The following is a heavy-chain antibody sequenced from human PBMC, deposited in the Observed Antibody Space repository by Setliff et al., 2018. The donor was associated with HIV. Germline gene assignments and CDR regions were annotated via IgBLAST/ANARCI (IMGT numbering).Heavy chain of an antibody. CDR2: IYYSGST. CDR3: ARHNTGYSYGYDYYYYYMDV. V-gene: IGHV4-39*01. Sequence: ETLSLTCTVSGGSISSSSYYWGWIRQPPGKGLEWIGSIYYSGSTYYNPSLKSRVTISVDTSKNQFSLKLSSVTAADTAVYYCARHNTGYSYGYDYYYYYMDVWGKGTTVTVS. J-gene: IGHJ6*03. D-gene: IGHD5-18*01. CDR1: GGSISSSSYY.